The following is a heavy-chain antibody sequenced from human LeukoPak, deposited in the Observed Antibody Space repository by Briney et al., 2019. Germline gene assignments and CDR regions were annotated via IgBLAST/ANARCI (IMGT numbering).Heavy chain of an antibody. CDR2: IYSGGST. D-gene: IGHD3-10*01. V-gene: IGHV3-NL1*01. J-gene: IGHJ6*02. CDR1: GFTFSSYG. CDR3: ASYGSGESYGMDV. Sequence: GGSLRLSCAASGFTFSSYGMHWVRQAPGKGLEGVSVIYSGGSTYYADSVKGRFTISRDNSKNTLYLQMNSLRAEDTAVYYCASYGSGESYGMDVWGQGTTVTVSS.